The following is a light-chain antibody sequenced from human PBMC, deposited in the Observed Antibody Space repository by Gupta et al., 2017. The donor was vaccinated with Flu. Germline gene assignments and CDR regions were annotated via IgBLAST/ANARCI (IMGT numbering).Light chain of an antibody. CDR1: QSVLYSSNNKNY. CDR2: WAS. J-gene: IGKJ1*01. V-gene: IGKV4-1*01. Sequence: DLVLTPSPDSLAVSLGERATINCKSSQSVLYSSNNKNYLAWYQQKPGQPPKLLIYWASTRESGVPDRFSGSGSGTDFTLTISSLQAEDVAGYYCQQYDSTPWTFGQGTKVEIK. CDR3: QQYDSTPWT.